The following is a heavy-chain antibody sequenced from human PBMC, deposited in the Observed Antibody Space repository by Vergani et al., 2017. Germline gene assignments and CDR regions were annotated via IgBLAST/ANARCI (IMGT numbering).Heavy chain of an antibody. CDR3: ARAVVVVPAAIHYYYYYMDV. Sequence: QVQLVQSGAEVKKPGSSVKVFCKASGGTFSSYAISWVRQAPGQGLEWMGGIIPIFGTANYAQKFQGRVTITADESTSTAYMELSSLRSEDTAVYYCARAVVVVPAAIHYYYYYMDVWGKGSTVTVSS. J-gene: IGHJ6*03. CDR1: GGTFSSYA. CDR2: IIPIFGTA. V-gene: IGHV1-69*01. D-gene: IGHD2-2*01.